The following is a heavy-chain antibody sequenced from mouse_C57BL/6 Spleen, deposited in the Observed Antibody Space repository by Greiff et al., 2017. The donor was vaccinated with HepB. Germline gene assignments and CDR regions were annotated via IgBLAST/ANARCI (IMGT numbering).Heavy chain of an antibody. Sequence: VQLQQPGAELVKPGASVKMSCKASGYTFTSYWITWVKQRPGQGLEWIGDIYPGSGSTNYDEKFKSKATLTVDTSSSTAYMQLSSLTSEDSAVYYCARSEYSNYGYFDVWGTGTTVTVSS. V-gene: IGHV1-55*01. CDR2: IYPGSGST. D-gene: IGHD2-5*01. CDR3: ARSEYSNYGYFDV. J-gene: IGHJ1*03. CDR1: GYTFTSYW.